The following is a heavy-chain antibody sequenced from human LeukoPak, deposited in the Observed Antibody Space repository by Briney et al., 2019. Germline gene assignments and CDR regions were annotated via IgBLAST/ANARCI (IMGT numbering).Heavy chain of an antibody. D-gene: IGHD6-19*01. V-gene: IGHV3-23*01. CDR2: ISAGGTR. CDR3: AKAGGLAMEYFQH. Sequence: QPGGSLRLSCAASGFSFSSYAMTWVRQAPGQGLEWVSGISAGGTRYDADSVRGRFTISRDSSKNTLYLHMSSLRAEDTALYYCAKAGGLAMEYFQHWGQGTLVTVS. J-gene: IGHJ1*01. CDR1: GFSFSSYA.